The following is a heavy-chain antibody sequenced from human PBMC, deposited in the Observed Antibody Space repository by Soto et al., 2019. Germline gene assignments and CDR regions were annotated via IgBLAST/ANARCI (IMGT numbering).Heavy chain of an antibody. V-gene: IGHV3-23*01. CDR2: ISGSGGST. CDR3: AKDQYTNRDPVVSGMDV. CDR1: GFTLSSYA. D-gene: IGHD6-13*01. J-gene: IGHJ6*02. Sequence: PGGSLRLSCAASGFTLSSYAMRWVRQAPGKGLEWVSAISGSGGSTYYADSVQGRFTVSRDNSNNPLYLEVNSLRAEDTAVYYCAKDQYTNRDPVVSGMDVWGQGTTVTVSS.